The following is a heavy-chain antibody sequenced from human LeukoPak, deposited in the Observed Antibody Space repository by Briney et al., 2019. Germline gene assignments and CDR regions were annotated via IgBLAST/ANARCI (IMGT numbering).Heavy chain of an antibody. V-gene: IGHV4-30-2*01. J-gene: IGHJ5*02. CDR1: GGSISSGGYS. D-gene: IGHD3-10*01. Sequence: PSQTLSLTCAVSGGSISSGGYSWSWIRQPPGKGLEWIGYIYHSGSTYYNPSLKSRVTISVDRSKNQFSLKLSSLTAADTAVYYWGRALYGSGSYYNGDWFDPWGQGTLVTVSS. CDR3: GRALYGSGSYYNGDWFDP. CDR2: IYHSGST.